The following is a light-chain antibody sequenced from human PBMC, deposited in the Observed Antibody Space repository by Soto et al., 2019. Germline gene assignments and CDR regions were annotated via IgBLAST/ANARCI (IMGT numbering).Light chain of an antibody. V-gene: IGKV1-39*01. CDR2: AAS. CDR1: QSISNY. Sequence: DIQMTQSPSSLSASVGDRVTITCRASQSISNYLNWYQQKPGKAPKLLIYAASSMQSGDPSRFSSSGSETDFPFTIRRLEPDNHATSYCPQSFSPRWTLGQGKKVEV. CDR3: PQSFSPRWT. J-gene: IGKJ1*01.